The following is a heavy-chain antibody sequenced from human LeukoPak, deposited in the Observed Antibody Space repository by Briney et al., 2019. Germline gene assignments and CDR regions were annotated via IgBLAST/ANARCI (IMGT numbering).Heavy chain of an antibody. Sequence: SETLSLTCAVYGGSFSGYYWTWIRQPPGQGLEWIGESNYGGSTNYNPSLTSRITISVDTSKNQFSLNLSSMTAADTAVYYCAARGYYNWFDPWGQGTLVTVSS. CDR3: AARGYYNWFDP. CDR1: GGSFSGYY. D-gene: IGHD1-26*01. CDR2: SNYGGST. V-gene: IGHV4-34*01. J-gene: IGHJ5*02.